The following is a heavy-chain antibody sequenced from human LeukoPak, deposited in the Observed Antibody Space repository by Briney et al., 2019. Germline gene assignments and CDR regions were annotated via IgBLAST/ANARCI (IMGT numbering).Heavy chain of an antibody. D-gene: IGHD4-17*01. CDR2: ISTSGST. J-gene: IGHJ6*03. Sequence: PSETLSLTCTVSGGSISSYYWSWIRQPAGKGLQWIGRISTSGSTNYNPSLKSRVTMSVDRSTNEFSLTVRSVTAADTALYYCARGLPSYGDYVDYYFYMDVWGKGTTVTVSS. V-gene: IGHV4-4*07. CDR3: ARGLPSYGDYVDYYFYMDV. CDR1: GGSISSYY.